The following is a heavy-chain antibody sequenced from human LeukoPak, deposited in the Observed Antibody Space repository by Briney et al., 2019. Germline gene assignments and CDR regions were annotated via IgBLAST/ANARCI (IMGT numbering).Heavy chain of an antibody. CDR2: IRFDGSNK. Sequence: GGSLRLSCAASGFTFSSYGVHWVRQAPGKGLEWVAFIRFDGSNKYYADSVKGRFTISRYNSKNTLYLQMNSLRGEDTAVYYCAKGLLRFLEWSFDPWGQGTLATVSS. CDR3: AKGLLRFLEWSFDP. D-gene: IGHD3-3*01. V-gene: IGHV3-30*02. J-gene: IGHJ5*02. CDR1: GFTFSSYG.